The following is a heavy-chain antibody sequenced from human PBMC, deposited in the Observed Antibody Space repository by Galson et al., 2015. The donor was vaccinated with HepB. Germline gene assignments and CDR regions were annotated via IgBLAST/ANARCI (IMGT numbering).Heavy chain of an antibody. Sequence: SLRLSCAVSGFTFSSYGMSWVRQAPGKGLEWVSFITASGTGTYYADSMKGRFTISRDNSKNMLYLQMNSLRAEDTAVYYCAKLQYVVVTAIGDYWGQGTLVTVSS. CDR3: AKLQYVVVTAIGDY. D-gene: IGHD2-21*02. J-gene: IGHJ4*02. CDR1: GFTFSSYG. CDR2: ITASGTGT. V-gene: IGHV3-23*01.